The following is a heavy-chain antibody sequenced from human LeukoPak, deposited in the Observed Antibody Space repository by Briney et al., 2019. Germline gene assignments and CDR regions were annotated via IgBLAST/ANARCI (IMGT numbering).Heavy chain of an antibody. CDR3: AKDNGAWNDERYFDY. Sequence: PGGSLRLSCAASGFTFDDYAMHWVRQAPGKGLEWVSGISWNSGSIGYADSVKGRFTISRDNAKNSLYLQMNSLRAEDTALYYCAKDNGAWNDERYFDYWGQGTLVTVSS. V-gene: IGHV3-9*01. CDR1: GFTFDDYA. D-gene: IGHD1-1*01. J-gene: IGHJ4*02. CDR2: ISWNSGSI.